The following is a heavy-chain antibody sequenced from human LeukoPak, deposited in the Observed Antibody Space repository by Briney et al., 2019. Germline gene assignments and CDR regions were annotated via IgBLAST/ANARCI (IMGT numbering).Heavy chain of an antibody. D-gene: IGHD3-22*01. CDR1: GFTFDDYA. Sequence: GGSLRLSCAASGFTFDDYAMHWVRQAPGKGLEWVSGISWNSGSIGYADSVKGRFTISRGNAKNSLYLQMNSLRAEDTALYYCAKDYYYDSSGHFDYWGQGTLVTVSS. CDR2: ISWNSGSI. CDR3: AKDYYYDSSGHFDY. V-gene: IGHV3-9*01. J-gene: IGHJ4*02.